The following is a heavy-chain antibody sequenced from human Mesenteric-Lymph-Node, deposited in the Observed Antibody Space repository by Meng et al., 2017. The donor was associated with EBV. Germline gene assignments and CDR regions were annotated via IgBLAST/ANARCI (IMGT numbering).Heavy chain of an antibody. CDR2: ISASGTNT. CDR1: GFSFSSYA. V-gene: IGHV3-23*04. CDR3: AKDLGWLHGY. D-gene: IGHD5-12*01. Sequence: EVGLGESGGGLIQPGGSLGLSCAASGFSFSSYAMSWVRQAPGKGLEWVSAISASGTNTYYADPVKGRFTLSRDNSKNTLYLQMNSLRAEDTAVYYCAKDLGWLHGYWGQGTLVTVSS. J-gene: IGHJ4*02.